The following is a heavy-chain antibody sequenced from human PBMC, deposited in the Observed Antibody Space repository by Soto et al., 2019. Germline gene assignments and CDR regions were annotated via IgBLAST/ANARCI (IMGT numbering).Heavy chain of an antibody. CDR1: GGSISSSNFY. CDR2: IYYTGST. Sequence: PSETLSLTCTVSGGSISSSNFYWAWIRQPPGKGLEWIGSIYYTGSTYHNPSLKSRVTISVDTSKNQFSLRLSSVTAADTAIYYCARSGGYCSSISCYAVDYWGQGTLVTISS. J-gene: IGHJ4*02. D-gene: IGHD2-2*01. CDR3: ARSGGYCSSISCYAVDY. V-gene: IGHV4-39*01.